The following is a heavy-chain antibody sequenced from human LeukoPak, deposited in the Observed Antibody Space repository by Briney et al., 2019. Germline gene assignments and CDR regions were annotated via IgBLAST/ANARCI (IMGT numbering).Heavy chain of an antibody. V-gene: IGHV4-59*01. CDR2: IYYSGST. Sequence: PSETLSLTCTVSGGPISSYYWSWIRQPPGKGLEWIGYIYYSGSTNYNPSLKSRVTISVDTSKNQFSLKLSSVTAADTAVYYCARDTGYCSSTSCSRYYYGMDVWGKGTTVTVSS. CDR1: GGPISSYY. D-gene: IGHD2-2*01. J-gene: IGHJ6*04. CDR3: ARDTGYCSSTSCSRYYYGMDV.